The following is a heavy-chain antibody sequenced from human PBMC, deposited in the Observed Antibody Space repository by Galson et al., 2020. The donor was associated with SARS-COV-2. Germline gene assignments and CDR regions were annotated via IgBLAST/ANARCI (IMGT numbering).Heavy chain of an antibody. D-gene: IGHD3-16*02. CDR2: INPNSGGT. CDR3: ARGHDYVWGSYRFY. J-gene: IGHJ4*02. CDR1: GYTFTGYY. V-gene: IGHV1-2*02. Sequence: ESLKISCKASGYTFTGYYMHWVRQAPGQGLEWMGWINPNSGGTNYAQKFQGRVTMTRDTSISTAYMELSRLRSDDTAVYYCARGHDYVWGSYRFYWGQGTLVTVSS.